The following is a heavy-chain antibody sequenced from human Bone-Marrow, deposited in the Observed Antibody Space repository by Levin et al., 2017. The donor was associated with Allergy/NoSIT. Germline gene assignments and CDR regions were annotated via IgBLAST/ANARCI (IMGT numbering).Heavy chain of an antibody. D-gene: IGHD2-15*01. V-gene: IGHV4-39*01. Sequence: SETLSLTCTVSGGSISSSSYYWGWIRQPPGTGLEWIGSIYYSGSTYYNPSLKSRVTISVDTSKNQFSLKLSSVTAADTAVYYCARLYCSGGSCYSGLGAIDYWGQGTLVTVSS. CDR2: IYYSGST. J-gene: IGHJ4*02. CDR1: GGSISSSSYY. CDR3: ARLYCSGGSCYSGLGAIDY.